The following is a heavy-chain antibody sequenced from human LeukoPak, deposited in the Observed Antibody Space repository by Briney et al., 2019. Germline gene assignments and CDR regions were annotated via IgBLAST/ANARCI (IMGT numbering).Heavy chain of an antibody. CDR1: GYSFTSYW. CDR2: IYPGDSDT. Sequence: GESLMISCKGSGYSFTSYWIGWARQMPGKGLEWMGIIYPGDSDTRYSPSFQGQVTISADKSISIAYLQWSSLKASDTAMYYCATSKPGDFWSGYFNSAFDIWGQGTMVTVSS. D-gene: IGHD3-3*01. V-gene: IGHV5-51*01. J-gene: IGHJ3*02. CDR3: ATSKPGDFWSGYFNSAFDI.